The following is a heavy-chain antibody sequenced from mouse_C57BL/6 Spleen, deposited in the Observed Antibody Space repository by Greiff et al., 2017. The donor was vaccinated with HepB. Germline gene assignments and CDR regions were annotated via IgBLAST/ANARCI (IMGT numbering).Heavy chain of an antibody. Sequence: QVQLKQPGAELVRPGSSVKLSCKASGYTFTSYWMHWVKQRPIQGLEWIGNIDPSDSETHYNQKFKDKATLTVDKSSSTAYMQLSSLTSEDSAVYYCARARYGSSYLRLDYWGQGTTLTVSS. D-gene: IGHD1-1*01. J-gene: IGHJ2*01. V-gene: IGHV1-52*01. CDR1: GYTFTSYW. CDR3: ARARYGSSYLRLDY. CDR2: IDPSDSET.